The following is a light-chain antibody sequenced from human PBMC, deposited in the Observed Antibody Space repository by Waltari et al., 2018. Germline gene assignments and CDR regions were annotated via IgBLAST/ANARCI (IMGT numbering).Light chain of an antibody. J-gene: IGKJ1*01. CDR2: DAS. CDR3: QNYVRLPAT. V-gene: IGKV3-20*01. CDR1: QSVIRS. Sequence: VSPQPPATLSLSPGEIATISCRASQSVIRSLAWYQQKPGQAPRLLIYDASSRATGIPDRFSGSGSGTDFSLTISRLEPEDFSVYYCQNYVRLPATFGQGTKVEIK.